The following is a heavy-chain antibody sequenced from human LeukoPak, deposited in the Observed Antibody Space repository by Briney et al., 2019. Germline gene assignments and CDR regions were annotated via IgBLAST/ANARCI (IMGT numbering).Heavy chain of an antibody. Sequence: ASVKVSCKVSGATLSKISIDWVRQAPGKGLEWMGSFGHQDGETIHALKFQGRFNMTVDTPTDTAYMEMSSLMSEDTAVYYCATGAIVYDYWGQGTLVTVSS. V-gene: IGHV1-24*01. CDR3: ATGAIVYDY. CDR2: FGHQDGET. CDR1: GATLSKIS. D-gene: IGHD3-9*01. J-gene: IGHJ4*02.